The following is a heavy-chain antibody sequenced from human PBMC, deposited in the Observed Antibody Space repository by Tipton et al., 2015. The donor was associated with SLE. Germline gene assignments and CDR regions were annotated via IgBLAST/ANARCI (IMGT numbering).Heavy chain of an antibody. V-gene: IGHV4-59*01. Sequence: TLSLTCTVSGGSFSGYYWNWIRQPSGKGLEWIGYIYYSGGTNYNPSLKSRVTISVDTSKNQFSLKLNSVTAADTAVYYCARSYYDFWSASVRGYFDYWGQGTLVTVSS. D-gene: IGHD3-3*01. J-gene: IGHJ4*02. CDR2: IYYSGGT. CDR1: GGSFSGYY. CDR3: ARSYYDFWSASVRGYFDY.